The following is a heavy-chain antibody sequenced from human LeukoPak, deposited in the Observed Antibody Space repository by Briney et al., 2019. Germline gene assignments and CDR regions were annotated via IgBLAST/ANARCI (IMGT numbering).Heavy chain of an antibody. Sequence: GGSLRLSCAASGFKFSNHWMSWVRQAPGKALEWVANIKYDGSEKNFADSVKGRAFISRHNVKNSLSLQISSLSLEDPAAYFCARDFVYDFASGRYYDRGIFDSWGQGTLVTVSS. CDR2: IKYDGSEK. CDR1: GFKFSNHW. V-gene: IGHV3-7*01. J-gene: IGHJ4*02. D-gene: IGHD3-10*01. CDR3: ARDFVYDFASGRYYDRGIFDS.